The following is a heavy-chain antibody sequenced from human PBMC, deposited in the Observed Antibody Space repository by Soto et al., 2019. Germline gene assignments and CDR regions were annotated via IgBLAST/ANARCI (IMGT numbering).Heavy chain of an antibody. CDR2: IYYSGST. V-gene: IGHV4-59*01. J-gene: IGHJ5*02. CDR3: ARDQDCSGGRCYPGWSWFDP. Sequence: SETLSLTCTVSGGSISSYYWSWIRQPPGKGLEWIGYIYYSGSTNYNPSLKSRVTISVDTSKNQFSLKLSSVTAADTAVYYCARDQDCSGGRCYPGWSWFDPWGQGTLVTVSS. CDR1: GGSISSYY. D-gene: IGHD2-15*01.